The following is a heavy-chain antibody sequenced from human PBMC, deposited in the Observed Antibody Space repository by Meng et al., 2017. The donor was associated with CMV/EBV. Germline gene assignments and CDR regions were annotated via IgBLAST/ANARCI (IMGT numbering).Heavy chain of an antibody. CDR1: GYTFTSYD. CDR3: ARGSYYDFWSGPRRFDP. J-gene: IGHJ5*02. Sequence: ASVKVSCKASGYTFTSYDINWVRQATGQGLEWMGWMNPNSGNTGYAQKFQGRVTITRNTSISTAYMELSGLRSEDTAVYYCARGSYYDFWSGPRRFDPWGQGTLVTVSS. D-gene: IGHD3-3*01. V-gene: IGHV1-8*03. CDR2: MNPNSGNT.